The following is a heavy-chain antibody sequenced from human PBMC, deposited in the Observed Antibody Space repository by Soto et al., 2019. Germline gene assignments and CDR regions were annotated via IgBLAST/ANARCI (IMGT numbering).Heavy chain of an antibody. J-gene: IGHJ6*02. CDR1: GFTFRDYY. V-gene: IGHV3-11*05. CDR3: AREYYYTMDV. CDR2: IDSSTKYT. Sequence: PGGSLRLSCEASGFTFRDYYMTWFRQAPGKGLEWLSYIDSSTKYTNYADSVKGRFTISRDNAKNSLYLQMNSLRADYTAVYYCAREYYYTMDVWGQGTMVTVSS.